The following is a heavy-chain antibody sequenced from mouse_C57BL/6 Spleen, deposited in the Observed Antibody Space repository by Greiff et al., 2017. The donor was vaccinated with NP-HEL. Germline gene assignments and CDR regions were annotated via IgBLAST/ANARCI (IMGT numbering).Heavy chain of an antibody. J-gene: IGHJ2*01. V-gene: IGHV1-4*01. CDR3: ARGMYYGNFYFEDY. CDR1: GYTFTSYT. D-gene: IGHD2-1*01. Sequence: VQLQQSGAELARPGASVKMSCKASGYTFTSYTMHWVKQRPGQGLEWIGYINPSSGYTKYNQKFKDKATLTADKSSSTAYMQLSSLTSEDSAVYYCARGMYYGNFYFEDYWGQGTTLTVSS. CDR2: INPSSGYT.